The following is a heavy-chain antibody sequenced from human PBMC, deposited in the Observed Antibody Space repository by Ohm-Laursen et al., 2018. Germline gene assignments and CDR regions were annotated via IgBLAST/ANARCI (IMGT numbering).Heavy chain of an antibody. J-gene: IGHJ4*02. V-gene: IGHV3-33*01. Sequence: SLRLSCAASGFTFSNYYMHWVRQAPGKGLEWVAVIWYDGSSKYYADSVKGRFTISRDNSKNTLYLQMNSLRAEDTAVYYCARSLFDSSLYYFDYWGQGTLVTVSS. CDR1: GFTFSNYY. CDR3: ARSLFDSSLYYFDY. CDR2: IWYDGSSK. D-gene: IGHD3-22*01.